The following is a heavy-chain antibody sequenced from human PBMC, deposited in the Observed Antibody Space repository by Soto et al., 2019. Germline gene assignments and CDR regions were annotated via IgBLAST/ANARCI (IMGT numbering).Heavy chain of an antibody. CDR1: GFPFSSYA. V-gene: IGHV3-30-3*01. CDR2: ISYDGRNK. CDR3: ARDLFSWNFWSGYAGYYYYYGMDV. D-gene: IGHD3-3*01. Sequence: PGGSLRLSCAASGFPFSSYAMHWVRQAPGKGLERVAVISYDGRNKYYADTGKGRFTISRDNSPNPLYLQMNSLRAEVTAVYYCARDLFSWNFWSGYAGYYYYYGMDVWGQGTTVTVS. J-gene: IGHJ6*02.